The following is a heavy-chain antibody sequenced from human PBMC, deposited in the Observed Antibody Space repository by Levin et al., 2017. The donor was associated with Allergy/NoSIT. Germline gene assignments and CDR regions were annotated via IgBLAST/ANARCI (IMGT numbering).Heavy chain of an antibody. V-gene: IGHV4-59*08. D-gene: IGHD5-24*01. CDR2: IYHTGNA. Sequence: NSSETLSLTCTASGGSMKSFYWTWIRQPPGKELEWIAYIYHTGNANYNPSLRSRVIISLDTSKNQVSLKLASVTAADTAVYYCARLRDGYNYSPFDMWGQGTMVTVSS. J-gene: IGHJ3*02. CDR1: GGSMKSFY. CDR3: ARLRDGYNYSPFDM.